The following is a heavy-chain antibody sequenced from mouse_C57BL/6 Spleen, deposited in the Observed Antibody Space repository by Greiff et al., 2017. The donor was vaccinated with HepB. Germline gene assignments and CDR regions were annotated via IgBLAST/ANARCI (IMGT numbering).Heavy chain of an antibody. CDR3: ARKYYGSLDY. CDR1: GYTFTSYW. Sequence: QVQLQQSGAELVKPGASVKLSCKASGYTFTSYWMQWVKQRPGQGLEWIGEIDPSDSYTNYNQKFKGKATLTVDTSSSTAYMQLSSLTSEDSAVYYCARKYYGSLDYWGQGTTLTVSS. J-gene: IGHJ2*01. CDR2: IDPSDSYT. D-gene: IGHD1-1*01. V-gene: IGHV1-50*01.